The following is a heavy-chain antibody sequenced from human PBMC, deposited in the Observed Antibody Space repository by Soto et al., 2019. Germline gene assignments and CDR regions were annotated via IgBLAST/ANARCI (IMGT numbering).Heavy chain of an antibody. J-gene: IGHJ6*02. CDR2: ISAYSGHT. D-gene: IGHD7-27*01. CDR3: ARDVEWELVELGMSFSGMDV. Sequence: QVQLVQSGGEVKKPGASVKVSCKASGYTFTDYSISWVRQAPGQGLEWMGWISAYSGHTNYVQHLRGRVSMTTDTPTNTAYMGLRSLTSDETALYYCARDVEWELVELGMSFSGMDVWGRGTSINVSS. V-gene: IGHV1-18*01. CDR1: GYTFTDYS.